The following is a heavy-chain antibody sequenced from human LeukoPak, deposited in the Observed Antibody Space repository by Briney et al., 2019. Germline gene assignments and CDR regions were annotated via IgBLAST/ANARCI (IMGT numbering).Heavy chain of an antibody. CDR2: ISGSGGTT. J-gene: IGHJ6*02. CDR1: GFTFSSYA. Sequence: PGGSLRLSCAASGFTFSSYAMNWVRQAPGKGLEWVSAISGSGGTTYYADSVKGRFTISRDNTRNTLYLQMNSLRAEDTAVYYWAKVTSLRYYYYDMDVWGQGTTVTVSS. V-gene: IGHV3-23*01. CDR3: AKVTSLRYYYYDMDV.